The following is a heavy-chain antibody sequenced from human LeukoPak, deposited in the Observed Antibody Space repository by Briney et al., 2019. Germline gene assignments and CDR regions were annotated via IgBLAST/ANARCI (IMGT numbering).Heavy chain of an antibody. Sequence: SETLSLTCSVSGGSICSSTYYWAWIRQPPGKGPEWIGYTYYSGNTHYNPSLKSRVTISVDTSKNQFSLKLSSVTAADTAVYYCARALDNYGSGTMPYYFDYWGQGTLITVSS. J-gene: IGHJ4*02. D-gene: IGHD3-10*01. V-gene: IGHV4-30-4*08. CDR1: GGSICSSTYY. CDR3: ARALDNYGSGTMPYYFDY. CDR2: TYYSGNT.